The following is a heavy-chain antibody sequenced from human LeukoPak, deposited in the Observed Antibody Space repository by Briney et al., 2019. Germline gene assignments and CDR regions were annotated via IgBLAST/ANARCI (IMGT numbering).Heavy chain of an antibody. Sequence: SVKVSCKASGYTFTSYYMHWVRQAPGQGLEWMGRIIPIFGTANYAQKFQGRVTITTDESTSTAYMELSSLRSEDTAVYYCARDRSSTVGSMDVWGRGTTVTVSS. D-gene: IGHD2-2*01. CDR3: ARDRSSTVGSMDV. CDR2: IIPIFGTA. CDR1: GYTFTSYY. V-gene: IGHV1-69*05. J-gene: IGHJ6*04.